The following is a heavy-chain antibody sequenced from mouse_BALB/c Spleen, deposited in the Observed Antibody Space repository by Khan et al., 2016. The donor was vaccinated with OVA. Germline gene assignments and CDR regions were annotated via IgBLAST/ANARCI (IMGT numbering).Heavy chain of an antibody. CDR1: GYTFTDNY. Sequence: QVQLQQPGPELVKPGASVKISCTASGYTFTDNYMHWVKQKPGQGLEWIGWIYPGSGNTKYNEKFKGKATLTVDTSSSKAYMHLNSLTSEDTAVXFCARGGYYGNSLFDYWGQGTTLTVSS. D-gene: IGHD1-1*01. CDR2: IYPGSGNT. V-gene: IGHV1-84*02. CDR3: ARGGYYGNSLFDY. J-gene: IGHJ2*01.